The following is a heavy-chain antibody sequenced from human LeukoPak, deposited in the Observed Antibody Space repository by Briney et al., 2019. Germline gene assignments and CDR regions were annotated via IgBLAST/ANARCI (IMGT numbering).Heavy chain of an antibody. CDR3: ARDGVADGSWSQFDF. V-gene: IGHV1-18*01. CDR2: ISAHDGNT. J-gene: IGHJ4*02. CDR1: GYTFNTYG. D-gene: IGHD6-13*01. Sequence: ASVKVSCKASGYTFNTYGISWVRQAPGQGLEWMGWISAHDGNTKYAEQLQGRFIMTTDTSTSTAYLELRTLTSDDTAVYYCARDGVADGSWSQFDFWGQGTLVTASS.